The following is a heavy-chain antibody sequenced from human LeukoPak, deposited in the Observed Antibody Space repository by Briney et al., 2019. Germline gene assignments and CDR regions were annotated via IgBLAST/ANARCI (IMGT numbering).Heavy chain of an antibody. Sequence: ASVKVSCKASGYTFTSYDISWVRQATGQGLEWMGWMNPNSGNTGYAQKFQGRVTMTRNTSISTAYMELSSLRSEDTAVYYCARAPTLLRYFDWLLAVYYYYGMDVWGQGTTVTVSS. CDR1: GYTFTSYD. CDR3: ARAPTLLRYFDWLLAVYYYYGMDV. V-gene: IGHV1-8*01. J-gene: IGHJ6*02. D-gene: IGHD3-9*01. CDR2: MNPNSGNT.